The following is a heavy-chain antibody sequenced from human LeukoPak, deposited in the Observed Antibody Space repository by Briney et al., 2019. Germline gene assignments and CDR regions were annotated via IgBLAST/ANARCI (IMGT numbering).Heavy chain of an antibody. CDR1: GGSISSYY. D-gene: IGHD2-2*01. CDR3: ARIPLRTTRPYYFDY. V-gene: IGHV4-59*01. Sequence: SETLSLTCTVSGGSISSYYWSWIRQPPGKGLEWIGYIYYSGSTNYNPSLKSRVTISVDTSKNQFSLKLSSVTAADTAVYYCARIPLRTTRPYYFDYWGQGTLVTVSS. CDR2: IYYSGST. J-gene: IGHJ4*02.